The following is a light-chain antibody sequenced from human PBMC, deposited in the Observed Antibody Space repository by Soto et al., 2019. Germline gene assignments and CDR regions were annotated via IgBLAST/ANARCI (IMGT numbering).Light chain of an antibody. J-gene: IGLJ1*01. V-gene: IGLV2-8*01. CDR3: NSYARDNLRYV. CDR1: SSDVGRYNY. Sequence: QSVLTQPPSASGSPGQSVTISCTGTSSDVGRYNYVSWYQQHPGKAPKLIIYEVTKRPSGVPDRFSGSKSGNTASLTVSGLQADDGADYYCNSYARDNLRYVFGIGTKVTGL. CDR2: EVT.